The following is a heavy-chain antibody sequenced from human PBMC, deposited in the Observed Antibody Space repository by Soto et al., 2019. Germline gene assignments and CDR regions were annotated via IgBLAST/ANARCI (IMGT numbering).Heavy chain of an antibody. J-gene: IGHJ6*02. CDR3: ARDLDTAMARVPFNYYYGMDV. CDR1: GYTFTSYA. D-gene: IGHD5-18*01. CDR2: INAGNGNT. V-gene: IGHV1-3*05. Sequence: QVQLVQSGAEEKKPGASVKVSCKASGYTFTSYAMHWVRQAPGQRLEWMGWINAGNGNTKYSQKFQGRVTITRDTSASTAYMELSSLRSEDTAVYYCARDLDTAMARVPFNYYYGMDVWGQGTKVTISS.